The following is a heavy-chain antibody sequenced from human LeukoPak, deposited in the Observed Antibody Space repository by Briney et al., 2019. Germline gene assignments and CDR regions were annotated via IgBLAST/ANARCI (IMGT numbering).Heavy chain of an antibody. CDR3: AKDYNAPSGYYYGMDV. D-gene: IGHD3-10*01. CDR2: ISYDGSNK. Sequence: GGSLRLSCAASGFTLSNYGMHWVRQAPGKGLEWVAVISYDGSNKYFADSVKGRFTISRDNSKNTLYLQMNSLRAEDTAVYHCAKDYNAPSGYYYGMDVWGQGTTVTVSS. V-gene: IGHV3-30*18. J-gene: IGHJ6*02. CDR1: GFTLSNYG.